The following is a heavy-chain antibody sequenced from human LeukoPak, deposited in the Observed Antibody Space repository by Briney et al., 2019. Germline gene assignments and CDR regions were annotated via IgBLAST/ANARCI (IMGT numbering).Heavy chain of an antibody. Sequence: PSDTPSLTCTNADGSVSSSSYYWGWIRQPPGKGLEWIGSIYYSGSTYYNPSLKSRVTISVDTSKNQFSLKLSSVTAADTAVYYCARHLVGHCSSTSCSWGGWYFDYWGQGTLVTVSS. CDR2: IYYSGST. D-gene: IGHD2-2*01. CDR1: DGSVSSSSYY. J-gene: IGHJ4*02. CDR3: ARHLVGHCSSTSCSWGGWYFDY. V-gene: IGHV4-39*01.